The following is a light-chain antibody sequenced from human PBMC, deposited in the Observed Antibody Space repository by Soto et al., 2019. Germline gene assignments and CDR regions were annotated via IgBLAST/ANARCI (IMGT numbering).Light chain of an antibody. V-gene: IGKV1-12*01. CDR3: MQVYTFPRT. Sequence: DIQMTQSPSSVSASVGDSLTITCRASQNVGDRLAWYQQKLGKAPQLLIQKASILQPGIPSRFSGSGSATYFTLTISSLQPEDLATYYCMQVYTFPRTFGQGT. J-gene: IGKJ2*01. CDR2: KAS. CDR1: QNVGDR.